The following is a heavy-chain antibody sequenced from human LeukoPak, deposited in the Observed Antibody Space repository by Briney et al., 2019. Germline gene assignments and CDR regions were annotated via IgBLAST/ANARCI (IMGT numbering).Heavy chain of an antibody. CDR1: GYTLTELS. CDR3: ATAPRAASVAVALPDYYYYGMDV. D-gene: IGHD6-19*01. Sequence: GASVKVSFKVSGYTLTELSMHWVRQAPGKGLEWMGGFDPENDETVYAQKFQGRVTMTEDISTDTAYMELSSLRSEDTAVYYCATAPRAASVAVALPDYYYYGMDVWGRGTTVTVSS. V-gene: IGHV1-24*01. CDR2: FDPENDET. J-gene: IGHJ6*02.